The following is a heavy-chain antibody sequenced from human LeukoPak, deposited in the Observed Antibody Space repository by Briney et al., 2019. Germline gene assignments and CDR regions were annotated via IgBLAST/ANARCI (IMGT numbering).Heavy chain of an antibody. CDR3: ASPLIVGATTGYFDY. CDR2: ISYDGSNK. J-gene: IGHJ4*02. D-gene: IGHD1-26*01. V-gene: IGHV3-30-3*01. CDR1: GFTFSSYA. Sequence: GRSLRLSCAASGFTFSSYATHWVRQAPGKGLEWVAVISYDGSNKYYADSVKGRFTISRDNSKNTLYLQMNSLRAEDTAVYYCASPLIVGATTGYFDYWGQGTLVTVSS.